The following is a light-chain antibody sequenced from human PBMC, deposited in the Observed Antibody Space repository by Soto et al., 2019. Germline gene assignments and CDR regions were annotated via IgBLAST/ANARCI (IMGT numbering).Light chain of an antibody. V-gene: IGLV2-14*03. Sequence: QSALTQPASVSGSPGQSITISCTGTSSDIAGYNYVSWYQQLPGKVPKLIIYDVSNRPSGVSDRFSGSKSGNAASLTISGLQAEDEADYYCSSYTSTSTLYVFGTGTKVTVL. CDR1: SSDIAGYNY. CDR2: DVS. J-gene: IGLJ1*01. CDR3: SSYTSTSTLYV.